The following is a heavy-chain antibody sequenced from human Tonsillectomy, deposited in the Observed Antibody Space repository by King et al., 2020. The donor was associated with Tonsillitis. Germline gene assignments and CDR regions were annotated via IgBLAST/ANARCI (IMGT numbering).Heavy chain of an antibody. D-gene: IGHD6-25*01. V-gene: IGHV3-48*01. J-gene: IGHJ4*02. CDR1: GFTFSPYS. CDR3: VRFPAAEVFDY. Sequence: VQLVESGGGLVQPGGSLRLSCAASGFTFSPYSMNWVRQAPGKGLEWVSFISGSSSTIYYADSVKGRFTISRDNAKNSLYLQMNHVGAEDTAVYYCVRFPAAEVFDYWVQGTLVTVSS. CDR2: ISGSSSTI.